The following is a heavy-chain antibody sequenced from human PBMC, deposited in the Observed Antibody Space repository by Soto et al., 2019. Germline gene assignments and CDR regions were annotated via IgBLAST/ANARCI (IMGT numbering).Heavy chain of an antibody. D-gene: IGHD4-17*01. CDR3: ARDSHPDYGGNVFDY. CDR1: GGTFSSYA. Sequence: QVQLVQSGAEVKKPGSSVKVSCKASGGTFSSYAISWVRQAPGQGLEWMGGIIPIFGTANYAQKFQGRVTITADESTSTDYMEPSSLRSEDTAVYDCARDSHPDYGGNVFDYWGQGTLVTVSS. V-gene: IGHV1-69*12. CDR2: IIPIFGTA. J-gene: IGHJ4*02.